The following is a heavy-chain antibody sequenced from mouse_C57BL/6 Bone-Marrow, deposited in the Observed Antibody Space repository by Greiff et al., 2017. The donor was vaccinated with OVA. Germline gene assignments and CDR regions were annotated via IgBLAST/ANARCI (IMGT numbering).Heavy chain of an antibody. J-gene: IGHJ4*01. D-gene: IGHD1-1*01. CDR1: GYTFTSYW. CDR3: ARPFYYGSSPYAMDY. Sequence: QVQLQQPGAELVKPGASVKLSCKASGYTFTSYWMQWVKQRPGQGLEWIGEIDPSDIYTNYNQKFKGKATLTVDTSSSTAYMQLSSLTSEDSAVYYCARPFYYGSSPYAMDYWGQGTSVTVSS. CDR2: IDPSDIYT. V-gene: IGHV1-50*01.